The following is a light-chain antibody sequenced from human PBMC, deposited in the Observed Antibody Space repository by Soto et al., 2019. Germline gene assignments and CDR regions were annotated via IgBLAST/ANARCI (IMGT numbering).Light chain of an antibody. CDR3: HQYNHWPPGT. J-gene: IGKJ2*01. V-gene: IGKV3-15*01. Sequence: EIVLTQSPATLSMSPGGRATLSCRASQTISRSLAWYQQKPGQAPRLLIYDASTRATGIPARFSGSGSGTKFTLTISSLQSEDFALYYCHQYNHWPPGTFGQGTKVEIK. CDR2: DAS. CDR1: QTISRS.